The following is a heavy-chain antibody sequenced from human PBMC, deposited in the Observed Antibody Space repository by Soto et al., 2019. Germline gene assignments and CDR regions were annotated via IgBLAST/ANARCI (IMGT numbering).Heavy chain of an antibody. CDR2: ISGSGSST. CDR1: GFTFSNYA. D-gene: IGHD6-13*01. V-gene: IGHV3-23*01. Sequence: EVQLLKSGGGLVQPGGSLRLSCAASGFTFSNYAVTWVRQAPGKGLEWVSTISGSGSSTYYADSVKGRFTISRDNSKNTLYLQMNSLRAEDTAVYYCAKDQGSSWYEIDYWGQGTLVTVSS. CDR3: AKDQGSSWYEIDY. J-gene: IGHJ4*02.